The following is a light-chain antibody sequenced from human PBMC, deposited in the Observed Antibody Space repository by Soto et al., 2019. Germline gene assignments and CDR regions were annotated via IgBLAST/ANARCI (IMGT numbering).Light chain of an antibody. CDR2: EVS. J-gene: IGLJ3*02. CDR3: SSYTTSNTWV. Sequence: QSALTQPASVSGSPGQSITISCTGTRSDVGAYDYVSWYQQHPGKAPKFMLYEVSNRPSGLSNRFSGSKSGNTASLTISGLQAEDEADYYCSSYTTSNTWVFGGGTKLTVL. CDR1: RSDVGAYDY. V-gene: IGLV2-14*01.